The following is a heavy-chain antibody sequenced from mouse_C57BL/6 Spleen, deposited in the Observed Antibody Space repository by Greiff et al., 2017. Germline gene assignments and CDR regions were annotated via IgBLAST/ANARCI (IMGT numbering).Heavy chain of an antibody. V-gene: IGHV1-69*01. Sequence: QVQLKQPGAELVMPGASVKLSCKASGYTFTSYWMHWVKQRPGQGLEWIGEIDPSDSYTNYNQKFKGKSTLTVDKSSSTAYMQLSSLTSEDSAVYYCARGGDMVTSLYYFDYWGQGTTLTVSS. J-gene: IGHJ2*01. CDR3: ARGGDMVTSLYYFDY. CDR1: GYTFTSYW. CDR2: IDPSDSYT. D-gene: IGHD2-2*01.